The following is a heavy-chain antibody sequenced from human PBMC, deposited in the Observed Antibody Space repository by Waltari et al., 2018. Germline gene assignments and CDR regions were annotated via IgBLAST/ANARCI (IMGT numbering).Heavy chain of an antibody. CDR1: GYTVTAHA. V-gene: IGHV1-3*04. CDR3: VREFGSMYYYKAFDT. CDR2: INTDTGNT. Sequence: QVHLVQSGAEVKEPGASVSVSCRSSGYTVTAHAIHWMRQAPGQRFEWLGWINTDTGNTKYSQYLQGRVAVTRDTSAATVYMELRSLRSEDTAVYYCVREFGSMYYYKAFDTWGQGTLVTVSS. D-gene: IGHD3-10*01. J-gene: IGHJ3*02.